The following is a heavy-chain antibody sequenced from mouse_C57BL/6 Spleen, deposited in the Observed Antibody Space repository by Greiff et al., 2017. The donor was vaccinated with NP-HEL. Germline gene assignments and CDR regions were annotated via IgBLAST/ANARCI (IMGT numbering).Heavy chain of an antibody. CDR2: IYPGDGDT. Sequence: QVHVKQSGAELVKPGASVKISCKASGYAFSSYWMNWVKQRPGKGLEWIGQIYPGDGDTNYNGKFKGKATLTADKSSSTAYMQLSSLTSEDSAVYFWARSPLLLYSKGGYAMDYWGQGTSVTVSS. CDR1: GYAFSSYW. D-gene: IGHD2-5*01. J-gene: IGHJ4*01. V-gene: IGHV1-80*01. CDR3: ARSPLLLYSKGGYAMDY.